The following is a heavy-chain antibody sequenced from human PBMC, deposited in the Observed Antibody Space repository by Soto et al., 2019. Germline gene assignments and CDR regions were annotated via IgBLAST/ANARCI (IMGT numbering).Heavy chain of an antibody. D-gene: IGHD3-3*01. CDR2: IKGDGSEE. V-gene: IGHV3-7*01. CDR1: RFTFSSTW. J-gene: IGHJ4*02. CDR3: AAGFPPDF. Sequence: EVYLVESGGGLVQPGGSLTLSCAASRFTFSSTWMNWVRQAPGKGLEWVANIKGDGSEEYYVDSVKGRLTISRDNAKTSLFLQMNSLRAEDTAVYFCAAGFPPDFWGQGTPVTVSS.